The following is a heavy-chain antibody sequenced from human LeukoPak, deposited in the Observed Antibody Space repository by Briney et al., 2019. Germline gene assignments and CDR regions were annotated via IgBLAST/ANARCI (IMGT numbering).Heavy chain of an antibody. D-gene: IGHD1-26*01. Sequence: RPSETLSLTCAVSGYSISSGYYWGWIRQPPGKGLEWIGSTYHSGSTYYNPSLKSRVTISVDTSKNQFSLKLSSVTAADTAVYYCASYSSHDAFDIWGQGTMVTVSS. J-gene: IGHJ3*02. CDR3: ASYSSHDAFDI. CDR1: GYSISSGYY. CDR2: TYHSGST. V-gene: IGHV4-38-2*01.